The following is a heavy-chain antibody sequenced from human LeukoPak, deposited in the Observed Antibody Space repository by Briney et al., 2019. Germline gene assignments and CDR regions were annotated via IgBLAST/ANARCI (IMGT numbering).Heavy chain of an antibody. CDR1: GFTFSSYA. Sequence: GGSLRLSCATSGFTFSSYAMNWVRQAPGKGLECVSFISTSGDFTYYADSVKGRFTISRDNSKNTLYLQMNSLRAEDTAVYYCAKARGPYSSGWYVDYYYGMDVWGQGTTVTVSS. D-gene: IGHD6-19*01. J-gene: IGHJ6*02. CDR2: ISTSGDFT. V-gene: IGHV3-23*01. CDR3: AKARGPYSSGWYVDYYYGMDV.